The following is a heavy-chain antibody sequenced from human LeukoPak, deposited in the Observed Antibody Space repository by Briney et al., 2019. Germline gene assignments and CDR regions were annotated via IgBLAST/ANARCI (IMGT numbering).Heavy chain of an antibody. CDR3: ARDRYCSSTSCFRFDY. Sequence: ASVKVSCKASGYTFTGYYIHWVRQAPGQGLEWMGRINPNSGGTNYAQKFQGRVTMTRDTSISTAYMELSRLRSDDTAVYYCARDRYCSSTSCFRFDYWGQGTLVTVSS. CDR1: GYTFTGYY. V-gene: IGHV1-2*06. J-gene: IGHJ4*02. D-gene: IGHD2-2*01. CDR2: INPNSGGT.